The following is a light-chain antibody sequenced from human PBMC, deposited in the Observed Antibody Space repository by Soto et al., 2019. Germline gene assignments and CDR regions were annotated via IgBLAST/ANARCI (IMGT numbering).Light chain of an antibody. Sequence: DIQMTQSLPTLSASVGDRVTITCRASQSISSYLNWYQQKPGKAPKLLIYDASSLESGVPSRFSGSGSGTEFTLTISSLQPDDFATYYCQQSYSTPVTFGQGTKVDIK. CDR2: DAS. J-gene: IGKJ1*01. V-gene: IGKV1-39*01. CDR1: QSISSY. CDR3: QQSYSTPVT.